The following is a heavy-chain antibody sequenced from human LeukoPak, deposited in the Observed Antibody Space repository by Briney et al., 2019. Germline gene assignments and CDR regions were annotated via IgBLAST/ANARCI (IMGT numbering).Heavy chain of an antibody. CDR3: ARSDSSALLD. Sequence: SETLSLTCTVSGGSISSYYWSWIRQPPGKGLEWIGYIYYSGSTNYSPSLKSRVTISVDTSKNQFSLKLSSVTAADTAVYYCARSDSSALLDWGQGTLVTVSS. CDR1: GGSISSYY. CDR2: IYYSGST. V-gene: IGHV4-59*01. J-gene: IGHJ4*02. D-gene: IGHD3-22*01.